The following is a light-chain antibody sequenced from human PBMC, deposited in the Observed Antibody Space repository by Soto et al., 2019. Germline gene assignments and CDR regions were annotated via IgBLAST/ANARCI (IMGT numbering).Light chain of an antibody. J-gene: IGKJ2*02. CDR2: SAS. V-gene: IGKV1-39*01. Sequence: DMQMTQSPSSLSASVGDRVTITCRASQTISNYVNWYQQKPGEVPRLLIYSASTLQSGVPSRFSGSGSGTDFTLTIGSLQPEDSATYYCQQSYITLAWTFGQGTKVEIK. CDR3: QQSYITLAWT. CDR1: QTISNY.